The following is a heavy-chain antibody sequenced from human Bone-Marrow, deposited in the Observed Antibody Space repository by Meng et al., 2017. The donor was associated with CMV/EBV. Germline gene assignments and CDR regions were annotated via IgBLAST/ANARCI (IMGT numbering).Heavy chain of an antibody. CDR2: INPNSGGT. Sequence: ASVKVSCKASGCTFTGYYMHWVRQAPGQGLEWMGWINPNSGGTNYAQKFQGRVTMTRDTSISTAYMELSRLRSDNTAVYYCARELTIFGVVIGYDAFDIWGQGTMVTVSS. CDR3: ARELTIFGVVIGYDAFDI. CDR1: GCTFTGYY. V-gene: IGHV1-2*02. J-gene: IGHJ3*02. D-gene: IGHD3-3*01.